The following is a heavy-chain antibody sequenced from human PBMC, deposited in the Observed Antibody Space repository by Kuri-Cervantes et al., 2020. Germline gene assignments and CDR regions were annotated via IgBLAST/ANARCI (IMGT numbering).Heavy chain of an antibody. CDR3: ARTNDAFDI. V-gene: IGHV4-59*01. J-gene: IGHJ3*02. CDR1: GGSISSYY. Sequence: SETLSLTCTVSGGSISSYYWSWIRQPPGRGLEWIGYIYYSGSTNYNPSLKSRVTISVDTSKNQFALKLSSVTAADTAVYYCARTNDAFDIWGQGTMVTVSS. CDR2: IYYSGST.